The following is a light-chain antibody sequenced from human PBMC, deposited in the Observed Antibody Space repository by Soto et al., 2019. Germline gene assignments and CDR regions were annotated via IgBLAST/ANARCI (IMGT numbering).Light chain of an antibody. J-gene: IGLJ1*01. CDR1: STDIGAYNY. CDR2: EVT. Sequence: QSVLTQPASVSGSPGQSITISCTGTSTDIGAYNYVSWYQQHPGKAPKLLIYEVTNRPSGVSNRFSGSKSGNTASLTISGLQAEDEANYYCSSYTNLSNRVLGNGTKVT. V-gene: IGLV2-14*01. CDR3: SSYTNLSNRV.